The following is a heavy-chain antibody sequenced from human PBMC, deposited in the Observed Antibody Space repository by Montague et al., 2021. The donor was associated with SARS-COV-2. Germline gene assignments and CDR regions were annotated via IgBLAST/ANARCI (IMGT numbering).Heavy chain of an antibody. J-gene: IGHJ4*02. Sequence: LVKPTQTLTLTRTFSGFSLSTSGMCVSWTRQPDGKGLEWIGRIYTXXXTNYNPSLKSRVTISVDTSKNQFSLKLSSVTAADTAVYYCARGVLRYFDWTSPFGYWGQGTLVTVSS. CDR3: ARGVLRYFDWTSPFGY. V-gene: IGHV4-61*02. CDR1: GFSLSTSGM. CDR2: IYTXXXT. D-gene: IGHD3-9*01.